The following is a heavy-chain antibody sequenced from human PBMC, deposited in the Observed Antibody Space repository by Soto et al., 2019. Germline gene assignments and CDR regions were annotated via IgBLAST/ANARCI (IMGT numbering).Heavy chain of an antibody. CDR3: ARDWYGYGDAGAFAI. V-gene: IGHV3-48*01. Sequence: GGSLRLSCAASGFTFSSYSMNWVRQAPGKGLEWVSYISSSSSTIYYADSVKGRFTISRDNAKNSLYLQMNSLRAEDTAVYYCARDWYGYGDAGAFAIWGQGTMVTVSS. CDR2: ISSSSSTI. CDR1: GFTFSSYS. J-gene: IGHJ3*02. D-gene: IGHD4-17*01.